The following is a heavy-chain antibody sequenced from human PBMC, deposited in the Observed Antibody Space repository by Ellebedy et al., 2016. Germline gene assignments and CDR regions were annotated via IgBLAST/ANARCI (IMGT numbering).Heavy chain of an antibody. CDR2: IRNEIGRKTYGGAT. Sequence: GGSLRLSCAASGFTVSTNYMKWVRQAPGKGLEWVGFIRNEIGRKTYGGATEYAASVKGRFTISRDDSDNMLSLQMNRLKAEDTAVYYCTTGFSTAWHDHCWGQGTLVTVSS. V-gene: IGHV3-15*07. J-gene: IGHJ4*02. CDR3: TTGFSTAWHDHC. CDR1: GFTVSTNY. D-gene: IGHD3-3*01.